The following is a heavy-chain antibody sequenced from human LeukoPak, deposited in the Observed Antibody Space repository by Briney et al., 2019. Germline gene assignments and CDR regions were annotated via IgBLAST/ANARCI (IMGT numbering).Heavy chain of an antibody. J-gene: IGHJ4*02. D-gene: IGHD4-11*01. Sequence: GGSLRLSCVASGFTFSTYGMNWVRQAPGRGLEWRSSISSSSKYIYYRESVRGRFTISRDNAKSSLYLQMNGLRAEDTAVYYCARVPDTVTYASDYWGQGTLVTVSS. CDR1: GFTFSTYG. CDR2: ISSSSKYI. CDR3: ARVPDTVTYASDY. V-gene: IGHV3-21*06.